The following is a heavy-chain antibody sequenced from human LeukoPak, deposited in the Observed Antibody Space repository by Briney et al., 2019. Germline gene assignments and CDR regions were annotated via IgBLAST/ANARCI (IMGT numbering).Heavy chain of an antibody. Sequence: GESLKISCKGSGYSFTSYWIGWVRQLPGKGLEWMEIIYPGDSDTRYSPSFQGQVTISADKSISTAYLQWSSLKASDTAMYYCARLEQQPRFSAGAFDIWGQGTMVTVSS. CDR3: ARLEQQPRFSAGAFDI. CDR1: GYSFTSYW. CDR2: IYPGDSDT. J-gene: IGHJ3*02. D-gene: IGHD6-13*01. V-gene: IGHV5-51*01.